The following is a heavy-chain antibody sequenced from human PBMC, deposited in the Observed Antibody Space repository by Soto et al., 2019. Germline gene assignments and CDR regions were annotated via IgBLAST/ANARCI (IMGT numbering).Heavy chain of an antibody. CDR2: ISGSGGST. Sequence: GGSLRLSCAASGFTFSSYAVSWVRQAPGKGLEWVSAISGSGGSTYYADSVKGRFTISRDNSKNTLYLQMNSLRAEDTAVYYCAKDPTSYYDSSGYAPFFDYWGQGTLVTVSS. J-gene: IGHJ4*02. CDR1: GFTFSSYA. V-gene: IGHV3-23*01. CDR3: AKDPTSYYDSSGYAPFFDY. D-gene: IGHD3-22*01.